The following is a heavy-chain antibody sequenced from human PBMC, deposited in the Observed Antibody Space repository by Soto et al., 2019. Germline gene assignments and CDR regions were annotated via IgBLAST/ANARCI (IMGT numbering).Heavy chain of an antibody. V-gene: IGHV1-18*01. CDR3: PRATFRLIMATTYHFDY. J-gene: IGHJ4*02. Sequence: QVQLVQSGAEVKKPGASVKVSCKASGYTFTSYGISWVRQAPGQGLEWMGWISAYNGNTNYAQKLQGRVTMTTDTSXSXXYMELRSLRSDDTAVYYCPRATFRLIMATTYHFDYWGQGTLVTVSS. CDR1: GYTFTSYG. D-gene: IGHD5-12*01. CDR2: ISAYNGNT.